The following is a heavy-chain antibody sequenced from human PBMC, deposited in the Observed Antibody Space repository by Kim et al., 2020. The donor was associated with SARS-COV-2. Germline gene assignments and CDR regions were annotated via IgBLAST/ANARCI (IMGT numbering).Heavy chain of an antibody. J-gene: IGHJ5*02. Sequence: ASVKVSCKASGYTFTSYAMHWVRQAPGQRLEWMGGSNAGNGNTKYSQKFQGRVTITRDSSASTAYMELRSLRSEDTAGDYSARVRPPVGFHPWGQGTLVPVSS. CDR3: ARVRPPVGFHP. V-gene: IGHV1-3*01. CDR1: GYTFTSYA. CDR2: SNAGNGNT.